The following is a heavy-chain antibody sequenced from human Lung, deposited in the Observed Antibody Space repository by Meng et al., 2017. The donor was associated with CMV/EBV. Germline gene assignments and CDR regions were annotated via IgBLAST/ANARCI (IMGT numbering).Heavy chain of an antibody. D-gene: IGHD6-19*01. CDR2: ISCYNGDT. Sequence: VAQSGAGVKKPGASVRVSCKASGYTFTHHGISWIRQAPGQGLEWMGWISCYNGDTNYAQKLQGRVTMTTDTSTNTAYMDLRSLRSDDTAVYYCARDPSNTSGRYAYFDYWGQGTLVTVSS. CDR3: ARDPSNTSGRYAYFDY. J-gene: IGHJ4*02. V-gene: IGHV1-18*01. CDR1: GYTFTHHG.